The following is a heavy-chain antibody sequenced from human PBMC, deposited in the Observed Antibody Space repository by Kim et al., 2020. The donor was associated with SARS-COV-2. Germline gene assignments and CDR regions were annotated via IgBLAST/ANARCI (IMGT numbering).Heavy chain of an antibody. CDR3: ARSALYCSGGSCYSLDY. Sequence: GESLKISCKGSGYSFTSYWISWVRQMPGKGLEWMGRIDPSDSYTNYSPSFQGHVTISADKSISTAYLQWSSLKASDTAMYYCARSALYCSGGSCYSLDYWGQGTLVTVSS. V-gene: IGHV5-10-1*01. D-gene: IGHD2-15*01. J-gene: IGHJ4*02. CDR1: GYSFTSYW. CDR2: IDPSDSYT.